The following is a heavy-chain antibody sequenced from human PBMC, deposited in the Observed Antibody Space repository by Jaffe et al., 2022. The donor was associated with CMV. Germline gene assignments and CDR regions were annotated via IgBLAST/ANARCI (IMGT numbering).Heavy chain of an antibody. J-gene: IGHJ4*02. CDR1: GFTFSSYG. Sequence: QVQLVESGGGVVQPGRSLRLSCAASGFTFSSYGMHWVRQAPGKGLEWVSVVSYDGSNKYYADSVKGRFTISRDNSKDTLFLQMNSLRDEDTAVYYCAKDGVVVGAGGRFATAGWRYFDLWGQGTLVTVSS. CDR2: VSYDGSNK. CDR3: AKDGVVVGAGGRFATAGWRYFDL. V-gene: IGHV3-30*18. D-gene: IGHD2-15*01.